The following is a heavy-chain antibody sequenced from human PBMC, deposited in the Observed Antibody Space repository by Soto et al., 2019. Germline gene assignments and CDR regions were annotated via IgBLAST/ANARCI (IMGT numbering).Heavy chain of an antibody. CDR2: ITGGGGDT. Sequence: PGGSLRLSCAASGFTFSNYAMGWVRQAPGKGLEWFSAITGGGGDTYYADSVKGRFTISRDNSNSALFLQMNSLEAEDTAVYYCAKGSSSSRPYYFDYWAQETLVTVPS. CDR3: AKGSSSSRPYYFDY. CDR1: GFTFSNYA. D-gene: IGHD2-2*01. J-gene: IGHJ4*02. V-gene: IGHV3-23*01.